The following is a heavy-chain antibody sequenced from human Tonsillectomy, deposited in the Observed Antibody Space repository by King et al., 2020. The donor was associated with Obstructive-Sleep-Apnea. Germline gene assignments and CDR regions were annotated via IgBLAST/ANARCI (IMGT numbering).Heavy chain of an antibody. CDR3: AKDSTVRAYYFEY. CDR1: GFTFSSYG. CDR2: ILYDGSNK. D-gene: IGHD3-10*01. Sequence: VQLVESGGGVVQPGRSLRLSCAASGFTFSSYGMHWVRQAPGKGLEWVAVILYDGSNKYYADSVKGRFTISRDNSRNTLYLQMNSLRAEDTAVYYCAKDSTVRAYYFEYWGQGTLVTVSS. V-gene: IGHV3-30*18. J-gene: IGHJ4*02.